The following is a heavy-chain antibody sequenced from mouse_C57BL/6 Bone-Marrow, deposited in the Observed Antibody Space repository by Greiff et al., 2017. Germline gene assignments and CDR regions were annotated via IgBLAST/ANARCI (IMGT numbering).Heavy chain of an antibody. D-gene: IGHD2-5*01. CDR1: GFNIKDDY. CDR2: IDPENGDT. Sequence: DVKLQESGAELVRPGASVKLSCTASGFNIKDDYMHWVKQRPEQGLEWIGWIDPENGDTEYASKFQGKATITADPSSNTAYLQLSSLTSEDTAVYYCTTPLAERAYYSNYVPFFAYWGQGTLVTVSA. V-gene: IGHV14-4*01. J-gene: IGHJ3*01. CDR3: TTPLAERAYYSNYVPFFAY.